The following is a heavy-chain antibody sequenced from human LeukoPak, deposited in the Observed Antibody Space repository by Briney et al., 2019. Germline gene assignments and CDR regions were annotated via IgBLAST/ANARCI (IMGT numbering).Heavy chain of an antibody. CDR3: ATPDRGPYYDSQFDY. D-gene: IGHD3-22*01. CDR2: IIPIFGTA. CDR1: GGTFSSYA. Sequence: SVKVSCKASGGTFSSYANSWVRQAPGQGLEWMGGIIPIFGTANYAQKFQGRVTITADESTSTAYMELSSLRSEDTAVYYCATPDRGPYYDSQFDYWGQGTLVTVSS. V-gene: IGHV1-69*13. J-gene: IGHJ4*02.